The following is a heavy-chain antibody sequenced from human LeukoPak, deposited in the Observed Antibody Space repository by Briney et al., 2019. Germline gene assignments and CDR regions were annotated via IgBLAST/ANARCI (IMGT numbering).Heavy chain of an antibody. V-gene: IGHV4-4*02. D-gene: IGHD2-15*01. CDR2: IYYSGST. CDR3: ARGERSKPGYCSGGSCYYLRYFDY. J-gene: IGHJ4*02. CDR1: GGSISSSNW. Sequence: SETLSLTCAVSGGSISSSNWWSWVRQPPGKGLEWIGSIYYSGSTYYNPSLKSRVTISVDTSKNQFSLKLSSVTAADTAVYYCARGERSKPGYCSGGSCYYLRYFDYWGQGTLVTVSS.